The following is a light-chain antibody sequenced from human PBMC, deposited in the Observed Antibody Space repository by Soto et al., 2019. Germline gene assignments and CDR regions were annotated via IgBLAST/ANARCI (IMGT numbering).Light chain of an antibody. CDR3: QQYNSYPWT. CDR1: QSISSW. CDR2: KAS. V-gene: IGKV1-5*03. Sequence: IQMTQSPSSLSASVGDRVTITCRASQSISSWLAWYQQKPGKAPKLLIYKASSLESGVPSRFSGSGSGTEFTLTISSLQPDDFVTYYCQQYNSYPWTFGQGTKVDI. J-gene: IGKJ1*01.